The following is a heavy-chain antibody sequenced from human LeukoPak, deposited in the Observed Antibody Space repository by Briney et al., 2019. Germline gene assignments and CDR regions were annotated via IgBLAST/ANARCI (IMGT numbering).Heavy chain of an antibody. CDR3: AKASVWTMVRVVSYFDE. D-gene: IGHD3-10*01. CDR2: ISGSGDNT. CDR1: GFTFSSYG. J-gene: IGHJ4*02. Sequence: LSGGSLRLSCAASGFTFSSYGMTWVRQAPGKGLEWVSGISGSGDNTWYGDSVKGRVTISRDNSKKTVDLQMHSLRAEDTAVYYCAKASVWTMVRVVSYFDEWGQGIQVTVSS. V-gene: IGHV3-23*01.